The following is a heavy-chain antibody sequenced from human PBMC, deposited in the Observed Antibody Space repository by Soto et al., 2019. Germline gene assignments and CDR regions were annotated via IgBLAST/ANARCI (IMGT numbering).Heavy chain of an antibody. J-gene: IGHJ4*02. V-gene: IGHV4-34*12. CDR3: ARHNYGSGSTYFDY. CDR2: IIHGGST. CDR1: GGSFSDYY. D-gene: IGHD3-10*01. Sequence: SETLSLTCAVYGGSFSDYYWNWIRQPPGKGLEWIGEIIHGGSTNYNSSLKSRVTMSVDTSKNQFSLKLSSVTAADTAVYYCARHNYGSGSTYFDYWGQGTLVTVSS.